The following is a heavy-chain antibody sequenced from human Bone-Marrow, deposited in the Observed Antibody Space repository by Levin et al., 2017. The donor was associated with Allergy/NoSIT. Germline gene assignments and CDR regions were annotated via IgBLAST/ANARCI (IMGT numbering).Heavy chain of an antibody. D-gene: IGHD3/OR15-3a*01. Sequence: GESLKISCKTSGYTFTSYDINWVRQATGQGPEWMGWMNPNSGNTGYTRKFQGRVTMTRNTSINTAYMELSSLRSEDTAVYYCARGGGYNWNYVFSYWGQGSLVTVSS. V-gene: IGHV1-8*01. J-gene: IGHJ4*02. CDR3: ARGGGYNWNYVFSY. CDR2: MNPNSGNT. CDR1: GYTFTSYD.